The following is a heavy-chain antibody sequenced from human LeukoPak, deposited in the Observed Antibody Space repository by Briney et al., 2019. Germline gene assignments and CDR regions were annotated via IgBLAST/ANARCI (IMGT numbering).Heavy chain of an antibody. Sequence: ASVKVSCKASGYTFTGYYMHWVRQAPGQGLGWMGWINPNSGGTNYAQKFQGRVTMTRDTSISTAYMELSRLRSDDTAVYYCALEMTTVTDWWFDPWGQGTLVTVSS. D-gene: IGHD4-17*01. CDR1: GYTFTGYY. V-gene: IGHV1-2*02. CDR3: ALEMTTVTDWWFDP. CDR2: INPNSGGT. J-gene: IGHJ5*02.